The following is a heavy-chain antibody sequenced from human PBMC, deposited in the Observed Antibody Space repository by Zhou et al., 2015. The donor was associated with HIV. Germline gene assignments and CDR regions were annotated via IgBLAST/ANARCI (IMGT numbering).Heavy chain of an antibody. CDR2: IDPARGAT. V-gene: IGHV1-2*02. CDR3: ARDLAPPGHWWLDT. D-gene: IGHD1-1*01. CDR1: GYNFITYY. J-gene: IGHJ5*02. Sequence: QVHVEQSEAEVKKPGASVRVSCKPSGYNFITYYIHWVRQAPGQRLEWMGWIDPARGATKYAQRFEGRVTMTSDTPVRTVYMELSGLTSDDTAVYYCARDLAPPGHWWLDTWGQGTLVTVSS.